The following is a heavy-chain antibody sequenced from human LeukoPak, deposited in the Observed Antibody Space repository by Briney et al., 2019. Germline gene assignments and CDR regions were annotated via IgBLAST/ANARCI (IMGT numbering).Heavy chain of an antibody. CDR1: GFTFSDHY. V-gene: IGHV3-72*01. CDR2: SRNKANSYTT. Sequence: GGSLRLSCAASGFTFSDHYMDWVRQAPGKGLEWVGCSRNKANSYTTDYAASVKGRFSISRDDSKNSLYLQMNSLKIEDTAVYYCARAYTSGWFSPGYWGQGTLVTVSS. J-gene: IGHJ4*02. D-gene: IGHD6-19*01. CDR3: ARAYTSGWFSPGY.